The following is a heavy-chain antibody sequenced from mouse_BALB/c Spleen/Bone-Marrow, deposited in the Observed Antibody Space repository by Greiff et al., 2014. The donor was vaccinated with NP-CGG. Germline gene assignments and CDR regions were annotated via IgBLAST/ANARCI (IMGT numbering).Heavy chain of an antibody. CDR2: IWAGGST. V-gene: IGHV2-9*02. CDR1: GFSLTSHG. D-gene: IGHD1-1*01. CDR3: ARGSYYEGAMDY. Sequence: VNLVESGPGLVAPSQSLSITCTVSGFSLTSHGVHWVRQPPGKVLEWLGVIWAGGSTNYNSALMSRLSISKDNSKSQVFLKMNSLQTDDTAMYYCARGSYYEGAMDYWGQGTSVTVSS. J-gene: IGHJ4*01.